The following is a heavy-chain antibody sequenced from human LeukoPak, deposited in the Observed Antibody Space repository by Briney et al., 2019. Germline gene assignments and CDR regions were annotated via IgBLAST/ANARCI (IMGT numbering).Heavy chain of an antibody. D-gene: IGHD1-20*01. CDR3: ARDNWNYNYYYYMDV. V-gene: IGHV4-59*02. Sequence: SETLSLTCTVSGGSVRGYYWSWIRQPPGKGLEWIGYIYYSGSTNYHPSLKSRVTISIDRSKNHFSLKLSSVTAADTAVYYCARDNWNYNYYYYMDVWGKGTTVTVSS. J-gene: IGHJ6*03. CDR2: IYYSGST. CDR1: GGSVRGYY.